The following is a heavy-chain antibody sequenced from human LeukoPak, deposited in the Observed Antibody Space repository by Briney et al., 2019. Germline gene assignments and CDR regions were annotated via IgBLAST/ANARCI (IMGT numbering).Heavy chain of an antibody. CDR3: ARDEDVRSEESLFQH. Sequence: GRSLRLSCAASGFTFSSYAMHWVRQAPGKGLEWVAVISYDGSNKYYADSVKGRFTISRDNSKNTLYLQMNSLRAEDTAVYYCARDEDVRSEESLFQHWGQGTLVTVSS. D-gene: IGHD3-10*01. CDR2: ISYDGSNK. J-gene: IGHJ1*01. CDR1: GFTFSSYA. V-gene: IGHV3-30-3*01.